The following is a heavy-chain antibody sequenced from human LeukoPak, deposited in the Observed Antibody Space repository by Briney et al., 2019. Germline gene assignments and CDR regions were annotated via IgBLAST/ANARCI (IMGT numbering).Heavy chain of an antibody. V-gene: IGHV3-23*01. Sequence: YPGVSLRLSCGASGLTFNYYAMSWVRQAPGKGLEWVSGINHYGHKFFADSVKGRFTISRDNSKNTVFLQMNSLRADDTAEYYCARDHGSQNSGAWYVFDYWGRGTLVTVSS. CDR3: ARDHGSQNSGAWYVFDY. D-gene: IGHD6-19*01. CDR1: GLTFNYYA. J-gene: IGHJ4*02. CDR2: INHYGHK.